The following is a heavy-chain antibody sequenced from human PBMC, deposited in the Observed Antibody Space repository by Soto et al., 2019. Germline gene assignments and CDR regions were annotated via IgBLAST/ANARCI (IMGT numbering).Heavy chain of an antibody. CDR2: IYTSGST. V-gene: IGHV4-4*07. J-gene: IGHJ5*02. CDR3: AREDTAMVAGGWFDP. CDR1: GGSISSYY. D-gene: IGHD5-18*01. Sequence: PSETLSLTCTVSGGSISSYYWSWIWQSAGKGLEWIGRIYTSGSTNYNPSLKSRVTMSVDTSKNQFSLKLSSVTAADTAVYYCAREDTAMVAGGWFDPWGQGTLVTVSS.